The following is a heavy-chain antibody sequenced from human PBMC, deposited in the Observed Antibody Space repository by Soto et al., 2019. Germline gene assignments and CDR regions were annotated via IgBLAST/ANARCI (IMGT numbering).Heavy chain of an antibody. CDR2: IHDSGRS. D-gene: IGHD6-19*01. CDR3: AGGTGWLVTD. Sequence: SETLSLTCTVSSDSITNYYWSWIRQSPGKGLECIGYIHDSGRSNYNPSLKSRVKISVETSKKQFSLKLNSLRAEDTAVYYCAGGTGWLVTDWGQGTLVTVSS. CDR1: SDSITNYY. J-gene: IGHJ4*02. V-gene: IGHV4-59*12.